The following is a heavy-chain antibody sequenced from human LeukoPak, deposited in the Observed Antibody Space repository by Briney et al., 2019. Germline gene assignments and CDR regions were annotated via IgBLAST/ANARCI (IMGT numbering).Heavy chain of an antibody. CDR2: ISSSGSTI. Sequence: GGALRLSCAASGFTFSSYEMNWVRQAPGKGLEGVSYISSSGSTIYYADTVKGRFTISRYTAKNSLYLQMNSLRAEDTAVYYCARATQDYGDYGGAFDIWGQGTMVTVSS. J-gene: IGHJ3*02. CDR1: GFTFSSYE. V-gene: IGHV3-48*03. D-gene: IGHD4-17*01. CDR3: ARATQDYGDYGGAFDI.